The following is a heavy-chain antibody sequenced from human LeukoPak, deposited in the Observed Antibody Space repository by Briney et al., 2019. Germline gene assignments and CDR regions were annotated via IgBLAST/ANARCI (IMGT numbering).Heavy chain of an antibody. CDR1: GDSISSTSYY. CDR3: ASLIRAAAGPYLGY. D-gene: IGHD6-13*01. CDR2: LYYSGST. J-gene: IGHJ4*02. Sequence: SETLSLTCTVSGDSISSTSYYWGWIRQPPGEGLESIGSLYYSGSTYYNPSLKSRVTISGDTSKNHFSLKLSSVTAADTAVYYCASLIRAAAGPYLGYWGQGTLVTVSS. V-gene: IGHV4-39*07.